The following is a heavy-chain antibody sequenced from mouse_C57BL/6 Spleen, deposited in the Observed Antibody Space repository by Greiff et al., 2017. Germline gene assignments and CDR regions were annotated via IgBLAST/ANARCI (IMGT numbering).Heavy chain of an antibody. Sequence: VQLQQPGAELVRPGSSVKLSCKASGYTFTSYWMDWVKQRPGQGLEWIGNIYPSDSETHYNQKFKDKATLTVDKSSSTAYMQLSSLTSEDSAVYSCARLPHYGSSYGFAYWGQGTLVTVSA. V-gene: IGHV1-61*01. J-gene: IGHJ3*01. D-gene: IGHD1-1*01. CDR2: IYPSDSET. CDR1: GYTFTSYW. CDR3: ARLPHYGSSYGFAY.